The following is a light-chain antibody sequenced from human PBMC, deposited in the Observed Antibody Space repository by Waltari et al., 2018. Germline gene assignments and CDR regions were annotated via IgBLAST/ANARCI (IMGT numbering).Light chain of an antibody. CDR2: AVN. J-gene: IGLJ3*02. CDR3: GSYAGSYTFRV. Sequence: QFALTQPRSVSGSPGQAVTLSCIGNSSDFGGYNYISWYQQFPGKAPKLIIYAVNKRPSGVPVRSSGSKSGNTAALTISGLQADDEADYYCGSYAGSYTFRVFGGGTKLTVL. V-gene: IGLV2-11*01. CDR1: SSDFGGYNY.